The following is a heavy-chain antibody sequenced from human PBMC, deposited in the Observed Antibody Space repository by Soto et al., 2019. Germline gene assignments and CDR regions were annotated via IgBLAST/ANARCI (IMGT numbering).Heavy chain of an antibody. D-gene: IGHD3-10*01. Sequence: PGGSLRLSCAASGFTFSSYAMGWVRQAPGKGLEWVSAISGSGGSTYYADSVKGRFTISRDNSKNTLYLQMNSLRAEDTAVYYCAKDGSRRSYYGSGSYYNDYWGQGTLVTVSS. CDR2: ISGSGGST. CDR1: GFTFSSYA. J-gene: IGHJ4*02. CDR3: AKDGSRRSYYGSGSYYNDY. V-gene: IGHV3-23*01.